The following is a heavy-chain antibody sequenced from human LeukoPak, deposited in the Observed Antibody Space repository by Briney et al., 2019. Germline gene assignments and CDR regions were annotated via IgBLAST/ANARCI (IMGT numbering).Heavy chain of an antibody. CDR1: GFTFSNYG. V-gene: IGHV3-30*03. D-gene: IGHD3-3*01. J-gene: IGHJ4*02. Sequence: GGSLRLSCAASGFTFSNYGMHWVRQAPGKGLEWVAVISYDGSNKYYADSVKGRFAISRDNSKNTLYLQMNSLRADDTAVYYCAREYDFWSGYPSYFDYWGQGTLVTVSS. CDR3: AREYDFWSGYPSYFDY. CDR2: ISYDGSNK.